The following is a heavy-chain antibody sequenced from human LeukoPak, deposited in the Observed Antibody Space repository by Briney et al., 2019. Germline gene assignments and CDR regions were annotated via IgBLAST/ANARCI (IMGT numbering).Heavy chain of an antibody. D-gene: IGHD4-23*01. CDR2: IGSAGDT. CDR3: ARDQTTVGLHAFDI. J-gene: IGHJ3*02. CDR1: GFTFDDYT. V-gene: IGHV3-13*01. Sequence: GGSLRLSCAASGFTFDDYTMHWVRQATGKGLEWVSAIGSAGDTYYPGSVKGRFTISRENAKNSLYLQMNNLRAGDTAVYYCARDQTTVGLHAFDIWGQGTMVTVSS.